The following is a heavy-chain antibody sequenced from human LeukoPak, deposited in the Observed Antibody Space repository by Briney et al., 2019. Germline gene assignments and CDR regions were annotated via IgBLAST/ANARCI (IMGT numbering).Heavy chain of an antibody. D-gene: IGHD3-16*01. CDR3: ATSVGDKYYFDY. V-gene: IGHV1-24*01. CDR1: GYTLTELS. CDR2: FDPEDGET. Sequence: GASVKVSCKVSGYTLTELSMHWVRQAPGKGREWMGGFDPEDGETIYAQKFQGRVTMTEHTSTDTAYMELSSLRSEDTAVYYCATSVGDKYYFDYWGQGTLVTVSS. J-gene: IGHJ4*02.